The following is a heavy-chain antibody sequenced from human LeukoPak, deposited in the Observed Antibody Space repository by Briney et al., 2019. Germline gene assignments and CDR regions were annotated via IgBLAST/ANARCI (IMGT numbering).Heavy chain of an antibody. CDR3: ASPIAAASIYYFDY. D-gene: IGHD6-13*01. J-gene: IGHJ4*02. V-gene: IGHV3-23*01. CDR1: GFTFSSHA. Sequence: GRSLRLSCAASGFTFSSHAMSWVRQAPGKGLEWVSAISGSGGSTYYADSVKGRFTISRDNSKNTLYLQMNSLRAEDTAVYYCASPIAAASIYYFDYWGQGTLVTVSS. CDR2: ISGSGGST.